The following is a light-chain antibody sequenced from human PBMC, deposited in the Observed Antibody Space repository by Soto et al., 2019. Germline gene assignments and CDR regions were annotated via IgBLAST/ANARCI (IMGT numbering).Light chain of an antibody. V-gene: IGKV3-11*01. CDR3: QQRSNWPXMYT. CDR1: QSVSSY. J-gene: IGKJ2*01. CDR2: DAS. Sequence: EIVLTQSPATLSLSPGERATLSCRASQSVSSYLAWYQQKPGQAPRLLIYDASNRATGIPARFXGSGXGTXXXXXXXXXEPEDFAVYYCQQRSNWPXMYTFGQGTKLEIK.